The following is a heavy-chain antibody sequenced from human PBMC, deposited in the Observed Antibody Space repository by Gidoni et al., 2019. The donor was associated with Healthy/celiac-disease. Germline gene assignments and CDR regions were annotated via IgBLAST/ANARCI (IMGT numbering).Heavy chain of an antibody. CDR3: ARVVVPAAIRDAFDI. CDR1: GITVSSDS. CDR2: ISSSSSSI. D-gene: IGHD2-2*02. J-gene: IGHJ3*02. V-gene: IGHV3-21*01. Sequence: EVQRVESGGGMVKPGGAGRLLCAASGITVSSDSMNWVRQAPGKGLEWVSSISSSSSSIYYAASVKGRFTISRANAKNSLYLQMNSLRAEDTAVYYCARVVVPAAIRDAFDIWGQGTMVTVSS.